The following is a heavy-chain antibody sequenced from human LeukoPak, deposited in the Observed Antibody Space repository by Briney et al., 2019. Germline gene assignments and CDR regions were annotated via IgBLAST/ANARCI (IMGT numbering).Heavy chain of an antibody. CDR3: ARSSSYYKKDY. CDR1: GYTLASYY. Sequence: ASVKVSCKTSGYTLASYYLRWVRQAPGQGLEWMGMINPGDGSTSYAQKFQGRVTMTWDTSTSTVFMELSSLKSEDTAMFYCARSSSYYKKDYWGQGTLVIVSS. D-gene: IGHD6-13*01. J-gene: IGHJ4*02. V-gene: IGHV1-46*01. CDR2: INPGDGST.